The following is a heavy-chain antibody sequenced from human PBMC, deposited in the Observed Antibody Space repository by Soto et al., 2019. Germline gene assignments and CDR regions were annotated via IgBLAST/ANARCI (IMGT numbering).Heavy chain of an antibody. CDR2: IYYSGST. J-gene: IGHJ4*02. CDR3: VNLLGAIPDGC. CDR1: GRSISSVNYY. D-gene: IGHD1-26*01. Sequence: SETLSLTCTVSGRSISSVNYYWSWIRQPPGKGLEWIGYIYYSGSTYYNPSLRSRVTISVDTSKNQFSLKLSSVTAADTAVYYCVNLLGAIPDGCWGQGTLVTVSS. V-gene: IGHV4-30-4*01.